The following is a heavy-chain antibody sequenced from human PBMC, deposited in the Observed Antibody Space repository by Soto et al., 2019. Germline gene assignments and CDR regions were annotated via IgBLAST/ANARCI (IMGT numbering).Heavy chain of an antibody. J-gene: IGHJ2*01. Sequence: SETLSLTCTVSGGSISSYYWSWIRQPPGKGLEWIGYIYYSGSTNYNPSLKSRVTISVDTSKNQFYLKLSSVTATDSAVYYCARRGVTGRYWYFDLWGRGTLVTVSS. CDR3: ARRGVTGRYWYFDL. D-gene: IGHD1-20*01. CDR2: IYYSGST. CDR1: GGSISSYY. V-gene: IGHV4-59*01.